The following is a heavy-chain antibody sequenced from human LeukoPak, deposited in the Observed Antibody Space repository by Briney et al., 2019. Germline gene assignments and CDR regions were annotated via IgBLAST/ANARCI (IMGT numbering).Heavy chain of an antibody. J-gene: IGHJ4*02. D-gene: IGHD5-18*01. CDR3: ARDLAYSRLDY. CDR1: GLTFSSSW. CDR2: INPDGDKK. V-gene: IGHV3-7*01. Sequence: GGSLRLSCAVSGLTFSSSWVDWVRQAPGKGLEWVASINPDGDKKYSADSVKGRFTISRDNAENSLYLQMNSLRVEDTAFYYCARDLAYSRLDYWGQGMLVTVSS.